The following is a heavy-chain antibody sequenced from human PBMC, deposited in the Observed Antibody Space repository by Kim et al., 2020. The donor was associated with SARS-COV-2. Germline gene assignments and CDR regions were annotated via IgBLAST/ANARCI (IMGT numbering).Heavy chain of an antibody. Sequence: SETLSLTCTVSGGSINNYYWSWIRQSPGKGLEWIGYVYYTGSTNYNPSLKSRVTISVETSKNQFSLKLKSVTAADTAVYYCARAVPPGAVGTSKYYMDV. CDR2: VYYTGST. CDR1: GGSINNYY. V-gene: IGHV4-59*01. D-gene: IGHD6-13*01. J-gene: IGHJ6*03. CDR3: ARAVPPGAVGTSKYYMDV.